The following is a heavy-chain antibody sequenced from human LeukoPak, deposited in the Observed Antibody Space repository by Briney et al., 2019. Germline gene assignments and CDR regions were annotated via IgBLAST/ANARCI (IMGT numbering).Heavy chain of an antibody. J-gene: IGHJ4*02. CDR3: AREDGGNSGGHY. D-gene: IGHD4-23*01. Sequence: SVKVSCKASGGTFSSYAISWVRQAPGQGLEWMGGIIPIFGTANYAQKFQGRVMITADKSTSTAYMELSSLRSEDTAVYYCAREDGGNSGGHYWGQGTLVTVSS. CDR2: IIPIFGTA. V-gene: IGHV1-69*06. CDR1: GGTFSSYA.